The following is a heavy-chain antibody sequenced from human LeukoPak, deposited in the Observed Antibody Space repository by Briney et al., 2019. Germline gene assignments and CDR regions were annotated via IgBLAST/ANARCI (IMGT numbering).Heavy chain of an antibody. D-gene: IGHD3-22*01. J-gene: IGHJ4*02. CDR2: IYSGGST. CDR3: ARDYYDSSGPPVPSGY. V-gene: IGHV3-66*01. CDR1: GFTVSSNY. Sequence: GGSLRLSCAASGFTVSSNYMSWVRQAPGKGLEWVSVIYSGGSTYYADSVKGRFTISRDNSKNTLYLQMNSLRAEDTALYYCARDYYDSSGPPVPSGYWGQGALVTVSS.